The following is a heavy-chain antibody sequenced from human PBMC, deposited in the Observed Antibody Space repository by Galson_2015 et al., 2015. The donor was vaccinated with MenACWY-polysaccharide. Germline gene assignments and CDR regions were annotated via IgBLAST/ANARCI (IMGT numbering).Heavy chain of an antibody. CDR1: GYTFTGYS. D-gene: IGHD3-22*01. CDR2: INPNSGGT. Sequence: SVKVSCKASGYTFTGYSMHWVRQAPGQGLEWMGWINPNSGGTNYAQRFQGRVTMTRDTSISTAYMELSRLSSDDTAVYYCALGYYYDSSGYNYWGQGTLVTVSS. V-gene: IGHV1-2*02. J-gene: IGHJ4*02. CDR3: ALGYYYDSSGYNY.